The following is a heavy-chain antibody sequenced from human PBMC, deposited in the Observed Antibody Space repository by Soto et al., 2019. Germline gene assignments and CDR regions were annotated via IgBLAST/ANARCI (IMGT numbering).Heavy chain of an antibody. Sequence: EVQLVESGGGLVQPGGSLRVSCAASGFNVSANYVSWVRQTPGTGLEWVSILYSGGSTHYADSVKGRFLISRDNSKNTVPLHMNGLTTGDTGIYFCARAQGFGDYRNVGGTGTAVIVS. CDR1: GFNVSANY. D-gene: IGHD3-10*01. V-gene: IGHV3-66*01. CDR3: ARAQGFGDYRNV. CDR2: LYSGGST. J-gene: IGHJ6*03.